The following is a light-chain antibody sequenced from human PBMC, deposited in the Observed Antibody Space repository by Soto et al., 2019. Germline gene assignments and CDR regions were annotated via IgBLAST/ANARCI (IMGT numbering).Light chain of an antibody. CDR2: DAS. CDR1: QSISDT. CDR3: QQYGSSPWT. Sequence: EIVMTQSPATLSVSPGGRATLSCRASQSISDTLTWYQQKPGQAPRVLIYDASTRATGIPDRFSGSGSGTDFTLNISRLEPEDFGVYYCQQYGSSPWTFGQGTKVDIK. V-gene: IGKV3-20*01. J-gene: IGKJ1*01.